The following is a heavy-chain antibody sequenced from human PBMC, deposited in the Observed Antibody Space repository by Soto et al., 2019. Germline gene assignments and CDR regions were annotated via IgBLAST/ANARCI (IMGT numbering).Heavy chain of an antibody. CDR2: ISSGSSYK. Sequence: PGGSLRLSCAASGFTFSSYGMHWVRQAPGKGLEWVSVISSGSSYKYYADSVKGRFTISRDNAKNSLYLQMNSLRAEDTAVYYCARDRPGDVVATIWDYFDYWGQGTLVTVSS. CDR1: GFTFSSYG. D-gene: IGHD5-12*01. J-gene: IGHJ4*02. CDR3: ARDRPGDVVATIWDYFDY. V-gene: IGHV3-21*04.